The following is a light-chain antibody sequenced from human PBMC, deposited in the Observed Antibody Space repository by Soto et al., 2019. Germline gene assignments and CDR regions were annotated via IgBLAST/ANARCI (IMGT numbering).Light chain of an antibody. CDR1: QSISSW. Sequence: DSQMTQYPSTLSASVGDRVTITCRASQSISSWLAWYQQKPGKAPKLLFSKASTLQSGVPPRFSGSGYGTEFTLTISSLQPDDFATYYCQQYERYPMTFGGGTKVEIK. CDR3: QQYERYPMT. CDR2: KAS. J-gene: IGKJ4*01. V-gene: IGKV1-5*03.